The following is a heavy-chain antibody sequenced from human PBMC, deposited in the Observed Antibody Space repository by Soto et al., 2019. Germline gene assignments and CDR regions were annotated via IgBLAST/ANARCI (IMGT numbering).Heavy chain of an antibody. V-gene: IGHV1-18*04. CDR2: ISAYNGNT. CDR3: ARDEGRLHMRYYYYGMDV. Sequence: QVQLVQSGAEVKKPGASVKVSCKASGYTFTSYGISWVRQAPGQGLEWMGWISAYNGNTNYAQKLQGRVTMTTETSTSTAYMELRSLRSDDTAVYYCARDEGRLHMRYYYYGMDVWGQGTTVTVSS. J-gene: IGHJ6*02. CDR1: GYTFTSYG.